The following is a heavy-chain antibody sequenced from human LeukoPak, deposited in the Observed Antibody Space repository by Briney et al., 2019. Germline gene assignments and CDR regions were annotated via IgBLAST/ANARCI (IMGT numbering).Heavy chain of an antibody. Sequence: SQTLSLTCAISGDSVSSNSAAWNWIRQSPSRGLEWLGRTYYRSKWYNDYAVSVKSRITINPDTSKNQSSLQLNSVTPEDTAVYYCARDARIAVAGTHYFGMDVWRQGTTVTVPS. J-gene: IGHJ6*02. CDR3: ARDARIAVAGTHYFGMDV. D-gene: IGHD6-19*01. V-gene: IGHV6-1*01. CDR2: TYYRSKWYN. CDR1: GDSVSSNSAA.